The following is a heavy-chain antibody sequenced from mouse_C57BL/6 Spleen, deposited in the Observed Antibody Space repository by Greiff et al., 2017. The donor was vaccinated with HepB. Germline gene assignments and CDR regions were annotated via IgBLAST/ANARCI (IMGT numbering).Heavy chain of an antibody. CDR1: GFNIKDYY. V-gene: IGHV14-2*01. CDR2: IDPEDGDT. J-gene: IGHJ4*01. CDR3: ALYGSSYLYAMDY. Sequence: VQLQQSGAELVKPGASVKLSCTASGFNIKDYYMHWVKQRTEQGLEWIGRIDPEDGDTKYAPKFQGKATITADTSSNTAYLQLRSLTSEDTAVYYCALYGSSYLYAMDYWGQGTSVTVSS. D-gene: IGHD1-1*01.